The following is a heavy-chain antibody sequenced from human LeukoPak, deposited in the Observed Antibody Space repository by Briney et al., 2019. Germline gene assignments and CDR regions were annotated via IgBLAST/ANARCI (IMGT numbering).Heavy chain of an antibody. V-gene: IGHV1-69*05. D-gene: IGHD2-2*01. Sequence: SVKVSCKASGGTFSSYAISWVRQALGQGLEWMGGIIPIFGTANYAQKFQGRVTITTDESTSTAYMELSSLRSEDTAVYYCARDGWYQLLKYYYGMDVWGQGTTVTVSS. J-gene: IGHJ6*02. CDR1: GGTFSSYA. CDR2: IIPIFGTA. CDR3: ARDGWYQLLKYYYGMDV.